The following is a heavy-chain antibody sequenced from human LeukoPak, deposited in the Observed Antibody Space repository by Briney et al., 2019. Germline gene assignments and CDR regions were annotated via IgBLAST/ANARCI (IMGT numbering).Heavy chain of an antibody. V-gene: IGHV1-18*01. CDR2: ISAYNGNT. D-gene: IGHD6-19*01. Sequence: ASVKVSCKASGYTFTSYGINWVRQAPGQGLEWMGWISAYNGNTNYAQKLQGRVTMTTDTSTSTAYMELRSLRSDDTAVYYCARGGVFSSSRYSSCWQYYFDYWGQGTLVTVSS. J-gene: IGHJ4*02. CDR3: ARGGVFSSSRYSSCWQYYFDY. CDR1: GYTFTSYG.